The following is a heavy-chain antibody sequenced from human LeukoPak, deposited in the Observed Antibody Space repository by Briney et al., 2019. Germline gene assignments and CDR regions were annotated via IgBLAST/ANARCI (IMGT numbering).Heavy chain of an antibody. Sequence: GASVKVSCKISGCTLSELSMHWVQQAPGQGLEWMGGVDPEIGEIIYAQKFQGRVTMTEDTSTDTAYMELSSLRSDDTAVYYCATAWGSSYFDYWGQGTLVTVSS. V-gene: IGHV1-24*01. J-gene: IGHJ4*02. CDR2: VDPEIGEI. D-gene: IGHD3-16*01. CDR3: ATAWGSSYFDY. CDR1: GCTLSELS.